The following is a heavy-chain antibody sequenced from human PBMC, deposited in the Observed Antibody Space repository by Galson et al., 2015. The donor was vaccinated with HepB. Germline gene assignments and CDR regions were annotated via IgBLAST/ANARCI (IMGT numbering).Heavy chain of an antibody. V-gene: IGHV3-53*04. D-gene: IGHD3-10*01. Sequence: SLRLSCAASGFTVSSNYMSWVRQAPGKGLEWVSVIYSGGSTYYADSVKGLFTISRHNSKNTLYLQMNSLRAEDTAVYYCARVSSFWSGSGSYAFDIWGQGTMVTVSS. CDR1: GFTVSSNY. CDR2: IYSGGST. CDR3: ARVSSFWSGSGSYAFDI. J-gene: IGHJ3*02.